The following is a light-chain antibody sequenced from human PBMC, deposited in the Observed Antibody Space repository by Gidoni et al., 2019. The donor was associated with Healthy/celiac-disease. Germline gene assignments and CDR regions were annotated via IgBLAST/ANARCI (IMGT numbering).Light chain of an antibody. Sequence: QSALTQPASVSGSPGQSITISCTGTSSDVGSYNLVSWYQQPPGKAPKLMIYEVNKRPSGVSNRFPGSQSGNTASLTISGLQAEDEADYSCCSYAGSSTWVFGGGTKLTVL. J-gene: IGLJ3*02. CDR2: EVN. CDR3: CSYAGSSTWV. CDR1: SSDVGSYNL. V-gene: IGLV2-23*02.